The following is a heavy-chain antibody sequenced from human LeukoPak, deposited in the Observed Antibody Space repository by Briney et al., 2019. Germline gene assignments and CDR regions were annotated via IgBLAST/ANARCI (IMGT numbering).Heavy chain of an antibody. V-gene: IGHV4-59*01. D-gene: IGHD2-2*01. CDR2: IYYSGST. CDR1: GGSISSYY. Sequence: SETLSLTCTVSGGSISSYYWSWIRQPPGKGLEWIGYIYYSGSTNYNPSLKSRVTISVDTSKNQFSLKLSSVTAADTAVYYCARIYCSSTSCYDYWGQGTLVTVSS. CDR3: ARIYCSSTSCYDY. J-gene: IGHJ4*02.